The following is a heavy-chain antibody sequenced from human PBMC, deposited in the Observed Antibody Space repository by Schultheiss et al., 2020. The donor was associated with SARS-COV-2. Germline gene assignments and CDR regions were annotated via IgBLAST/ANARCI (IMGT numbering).Heavy chain of an antibody. CDR2: IYPGDSDT. CDR1: GYSFTSYW. J-gene: IGHJ4*02. V-gene: IGHV5-51*01. D-gene: IGHD6-19*01. CDR3: ARRGSGWYLVDGPTGHFDY. Sequence: KVSCKGSGYSFTSYWIGWVRQMPGKGLEWMGIIYPGDSDTRYSPSFQGHVTISADKSISTAYLQWSSLKASDTAMYYCARRGSGWYLVDGPTGHFDYWGQGTLVTVSS.